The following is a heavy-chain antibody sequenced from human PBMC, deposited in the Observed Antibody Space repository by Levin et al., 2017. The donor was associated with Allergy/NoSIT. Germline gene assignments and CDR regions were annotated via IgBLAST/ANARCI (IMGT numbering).Heavy chain of an antibody. V-gene: IGHV3-48*02. J-gene: IGHJ4*01. CDR3: VREGGWWPPYYFDY. Sequence: GGSLRLSCAASGFTFSNYNMNWVRQAPGKGLEWLSYISSNTRTIYYASSLKGRFTVSRDNAKNSLYLQMNSLRDDDTAVYYCVREGGWWPPYYFDYWGHGAPVTVSS. CDR1: GFTFSNYN. D-gene: IGHD2-15*01. CDR2: ISSNTRTI.